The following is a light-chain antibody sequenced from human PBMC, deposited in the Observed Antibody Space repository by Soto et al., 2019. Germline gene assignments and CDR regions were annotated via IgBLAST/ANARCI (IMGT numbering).Light chain of an antibody. CDR1: SSDVGGYNY. J-gene: IGLJ2*01. V-gene: IGLV2-14*01. CDR2: DVS. CDR3: SSYTSSSTLYVV. Sequence: QSVLTQPASVSGSPGQSITISCTGTSSDVGGYNYVCWYQQHPGKAPKLMIYDVSNRPSGVSNRFSGSKSGNTASLTISGLQAEDEADYYCSSYTSSSTLYVVFGGGTKLTVL.